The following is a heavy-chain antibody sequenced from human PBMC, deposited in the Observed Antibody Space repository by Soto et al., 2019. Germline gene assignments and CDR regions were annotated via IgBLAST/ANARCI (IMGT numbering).Heavy chain of an antibody. CDR2: ISYDGNNA. D-gene: IGHD2-2*01. J-gene: IGHJ4*02. CDR1: GFNFRTFT. V-gene: IGHV3-30*09. Sequence: QIHLVESGGGVVQPGRSLRLSCASSGFNFRTFTMHWVRQAPGKGLEWVAGISYDGNNAYYADSVKGRFAISRDNSKNTVSLQINSLRPADTAAYYCAKDGVNYASLSPVDYWGQGTLVTVSS. CDR3: AKDGVNYASLSPVDY.